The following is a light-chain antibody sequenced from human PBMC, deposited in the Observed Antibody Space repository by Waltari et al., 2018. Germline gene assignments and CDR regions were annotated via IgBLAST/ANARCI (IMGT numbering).Light chain of an antibody. V-gene: IGLV3-1*01. J-gene: IGLJ1*01. CDR3: QAWDSSTYV. CDR2: QDT. CDR1: KLGDKY. Sequence: SYELTQPPSVSVSPGQTASITCSGDKLGDKYAYWYQQKPGQSPVRVIYQDTKRPSGSPERFSGSNSGNTATLTISGTQAMDEADYYCQAWDSSTYVFGTGTKVTVL.